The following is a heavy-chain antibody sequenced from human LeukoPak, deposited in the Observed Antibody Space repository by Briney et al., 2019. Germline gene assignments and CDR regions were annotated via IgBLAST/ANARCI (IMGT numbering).Heavy chain of an antibody. J-gene: IGHJ4*02. CDR1: GFTFSDFS. V-gene: IGHV3-48*04. Sequence: GGSLRLSCAASGFTFSDFSMNWVRQAPGKGLEWLSYISSSGGTVWYADSVKGRFTSSRDNAKNSLYLQMNSLRAEDTAVYYCARSGGGMDDYWGQGTLVTVSS. CDR2: ISSSGGTV. CDR3: ARSGGGMDDY. D-gene: IGHD3-16*01.